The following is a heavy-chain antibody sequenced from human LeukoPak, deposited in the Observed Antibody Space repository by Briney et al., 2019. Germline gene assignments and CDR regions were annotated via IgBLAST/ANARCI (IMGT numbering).Heavy chain of an antibody. Sequence: SETLSLTCTVSGGSISSSSYYWGWIRQPPGKGLEWIGSIYYSGSTYYNPSLKSRVTISVDTSKNQFSLKLSSVTAAGTAMYYCANYYSSSYDIDYWGQGTLVTVSS. V-gene: IGHV4-39*01. CDR2: IYYSGST. CDR3: ANYYSSSYDIDY. J-gene: IGHJ4*02. CDR1: GGSISSSSYY. D-gene: IGHD6-6*01.